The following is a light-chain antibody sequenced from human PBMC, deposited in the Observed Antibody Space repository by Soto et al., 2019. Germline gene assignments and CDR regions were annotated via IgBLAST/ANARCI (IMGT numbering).Light chain of an antibody. J-gene: IGKJ3*01. CDR3: QQYGSSPVS. CDR1: QSVSNNY. CDR2: GAS. Sequence: EIVLTQSPGTLYLSPGERATLSCRASQSVSNNYLAWYQQKPGQAPRFLMYGASSRATGTPDRFSGSGSGTDFTLTISRLEPEDYAVYYCQQYGSSPVSFGPGTKVDIK. V-gene: IGKV3-20*01.